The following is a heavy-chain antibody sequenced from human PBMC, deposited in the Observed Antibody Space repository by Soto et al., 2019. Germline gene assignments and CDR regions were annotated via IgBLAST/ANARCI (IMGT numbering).Heavy chain of an antibody. V-gene: IGHV1-3*01. J-gene: IGHJ5*02. Sequence: ASVKVSCKASGYTFTSYAMHWVRQAPGQRLEWMGWINAGNGNTKYSQKFQGRVTITRDTSASTAYMELSSLRSEDTAVYYCAGEPLCGGRCYVNCFDAWGQGTQVTVSS. D-gene: IGHD2-15*01. CDR1: GYTFTSYA. CDR3: AGEPLCGGRCYVNCFDA. CDR2: INAGNGNT.